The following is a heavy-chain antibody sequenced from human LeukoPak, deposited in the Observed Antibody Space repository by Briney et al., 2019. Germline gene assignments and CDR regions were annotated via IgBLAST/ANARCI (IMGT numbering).Heavy chain of an antibody. CDR2: ISESGTYI. D-gene: IGHD6-19*01. J-gene: IGHJ4*02. Sequence: GGSLRLSCAASGFTFRDYNMNWVRQTPAKGLEWVSSISESGTYIYYADSVKGRFTISRDNAKNSLYLQMNSLRADDTAVYYCARDSIAVSGLPDYWGQGTLVTVSS. CDR1: GFTFRDYN. V-gene: IGHV3-21*01. CDR3: ARDSIAVSGLPDY.